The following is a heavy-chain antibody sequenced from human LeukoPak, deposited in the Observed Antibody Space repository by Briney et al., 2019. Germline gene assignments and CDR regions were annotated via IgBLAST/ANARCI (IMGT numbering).Heavy chain of an antibody. Sequence: GGSLRLSCAASGFTFSSYAMHWVRQAPGKGLEWVAVISYEGSNKYYEDSVKGRFTISRDNSKNTLYLQMNSLRAEDTAVYYCARDPNWGQGTLVTVSS. CDR1: GFTFSSYA. CDR3: ARDPN. CDR2: ISYEGSNK. J-gene: IGHJ4*02. V-gene: IGHV3-30*04.